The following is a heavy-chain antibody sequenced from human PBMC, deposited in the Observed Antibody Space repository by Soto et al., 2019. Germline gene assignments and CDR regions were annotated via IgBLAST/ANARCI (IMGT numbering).Heavy chain of an antibody. D-gene: IGHD1-26*01. J-gene: IGHJ3*01. V-gene: IGHV1-18*01. Sequence: QVQLVQSGAEVKKPGASVRVSCKTSDYTFINYGITWVRQAPGQGLEWMGWLSAYNGDTSSSEKLQDRFTMTTDTSTNTVYMDLRSLTSDDTAVYYCARWSAIVGGAEALDVWGQGTMLIVSS. CDR2: LSAYNGDT. CDR1: DYTFINYG. CDR3: ARWSAIVGGAEALDV.